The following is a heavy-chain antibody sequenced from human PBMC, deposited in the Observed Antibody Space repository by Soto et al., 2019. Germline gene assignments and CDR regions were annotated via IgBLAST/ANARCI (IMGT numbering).Heavy chain of an antibody. J-gene: IGHJ6*01. D-gene: IGHD1-1*01. CDR1: GFTFSSSA. V-gene: IGHV3-30-3*01. CDR3: ARDRLRYNWNDFPYYYYGMDV. CDR2: ISYDGSNK. Sequence: QVQLVESGGGVVQPGRSLRLSCAASGFTFSSSAMHWVRQAPGKGLEWVAVISYDGSNKYYADSVKGRFTISRDNSKNTLYLQMNSMRAEDTAVYYCARDRLRYNWNDFPYYYYGMDVWGQGTTVTVSS.